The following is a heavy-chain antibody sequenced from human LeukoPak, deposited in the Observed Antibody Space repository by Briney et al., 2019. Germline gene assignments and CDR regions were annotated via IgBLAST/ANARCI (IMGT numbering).Heavy chain of an antibody. CDR1: GFTVSSNY. J-gene: IGHJ4*02. Sequence: PGGSPRLSCAASGFTVSSNYMTWVRQAPGKGLEWVSVVSGSGDNTNYADSVKGRFTISRDNSKNTLFLQMNSLRTEDTAVYFCARWGNDYSQFDSWGQGTLVTVSS. CDR3: ARWGNDYSQFDS. D-gene: IGHD4-11*01. V-gene: IGHV3-53*01. CDR2: SGSGDNT.